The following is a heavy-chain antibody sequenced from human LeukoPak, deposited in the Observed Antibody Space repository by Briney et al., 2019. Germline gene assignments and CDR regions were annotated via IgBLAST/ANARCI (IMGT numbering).Heavy chain of an antibody. V-gene: IGHV4-34*01. CDR1: GESFIAYH. D-gene: IGHD4-17*01. CDR3: ARGPDYAKAGY. J-gene: IGHJ4*02. Sequence: PSETLSLTCGIYGESFIAYHLSWIRQPPGKGLEWIGEISHDEGTNYSPSLKSRVTISVDTSKYQFSLKLTSVTAADTAVYYCARGPDYAKAGYWGPGTLVTVSS. CDR2: ISHDEGT.